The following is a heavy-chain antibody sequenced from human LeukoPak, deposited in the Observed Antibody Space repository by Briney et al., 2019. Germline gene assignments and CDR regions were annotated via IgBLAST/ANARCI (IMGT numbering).Heavy chain of an antibody. J-gene: IGHJ4*02. Sequence: GASVKVSCKASGYTFTSYYMHWVRQAPGQGLEWMGIINPSSGSTSYAQRFQGRVTMTRDTSTSTVYMELSRLRSDDTAVYYCARDLTGARDCWGQGTLVTVSS. V-gene: IGHV1-46*01. CDR1: GYTFTSYY. CDR3: ARDLTGARDC. D-gene: IGHD3-9*01. CDR2: INPSSGST.